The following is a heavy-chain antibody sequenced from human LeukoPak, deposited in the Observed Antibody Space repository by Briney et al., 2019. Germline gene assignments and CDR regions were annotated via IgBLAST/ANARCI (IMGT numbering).Heavy chain of an antibody. CDR1: GFTFSSYS. J-gene: IGHJ4*02. Sequence: GGSLRLSCAASGFTFSSYSMKWVRQAPGKGLEWVSSISSSSSYIYYADSVKGRFTISRDNAKNSLYLQMNSLRAEDTAVYYCARDRGGLTLNLLHYWGQGSLVTVSS. V-gene: IGHV3-21*01. CDR3: ARDRGGLTLNLLHY. CDR2: ISSSSSYI. D-gene: IGHD3-10*01.